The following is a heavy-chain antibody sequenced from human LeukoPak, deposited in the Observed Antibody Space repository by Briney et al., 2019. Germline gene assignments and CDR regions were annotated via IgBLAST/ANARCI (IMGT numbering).Heavy chain of an antibody. V-gene: IGHV3-23*01. J-gene: IGHJ4*02. CDR2: ISGRDSNT. Sequence: PGGSLRLSCAASGFXFSTYGISWVRQAPGKGREWVSAISGRDSNTYYADSVEGRFIISRDNSKNTLYLQMNSLRAEDTAVYYCAKRSDYGGEGNYFDYWGQGTPVTVSS. CDR3: AKRSDYGGEGNYFDY. D-gene: IGHD4-23*01. CDR1: GFXFSTYG.